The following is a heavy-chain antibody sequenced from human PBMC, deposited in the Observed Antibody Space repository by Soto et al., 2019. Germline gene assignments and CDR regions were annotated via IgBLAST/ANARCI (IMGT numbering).Heavy chain of an antibody. CDR3: ARDTLAVGDYGQFDY. J-gene: IGHJ4*02. CDR2: TSFDGTKK. D-gene: IGHD4-17*01. Sequence: QVQLVESGGGVVQPGRSLRLSCAGSGLTFSNYAMHWVRQAPGKGLEWVAVTSFDGTKKHYADSVKGRFTISRDNSKNTLYLQMNSLRGEDTAVYYCARDTLAVGDYGQFDYWGQGTLVTVSS. CDR1: GLTFSNYA. V-gene: IGHV3-30-3*01.